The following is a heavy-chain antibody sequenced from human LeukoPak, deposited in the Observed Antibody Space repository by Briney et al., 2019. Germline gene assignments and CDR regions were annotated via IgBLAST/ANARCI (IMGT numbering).Heavy chain of an antibody. J-gene: IGHJ3*02. CDR3: ARVKQAGYAFDI. D-gene: IGHD5-18*01. CDR1: GCTFIRYA. CDR2: MIATFGTA. Sequence: SVKVSCRASGCTFIRYAISWLRQADAQGLEWMGGMIATFGTANYVRKFQGGGTITAEEYKSKAYSQLSSLRSEDTAVYYCARVKQAGYAFDIWGPGTMVTVSS. V-gene: IGHV1-69*13.